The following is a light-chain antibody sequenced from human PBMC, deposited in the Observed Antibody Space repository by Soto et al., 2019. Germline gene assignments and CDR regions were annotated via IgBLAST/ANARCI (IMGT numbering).Light chain of an antibody. V-gene: IGKV3-11*01. CDR2: DAS. J-gene: IGKJ4*01. CDR3: QQRTNWPPT. CDR1: QSVSSY. Sequence: PGERATLSCRASQSVSSYLAWYQQKPGQAPRLLIYDASERATGIPARFSGSGSGTDFTLTISSLEPEDVAVYYCQQRTNWPPTFGGGTKVEIK.